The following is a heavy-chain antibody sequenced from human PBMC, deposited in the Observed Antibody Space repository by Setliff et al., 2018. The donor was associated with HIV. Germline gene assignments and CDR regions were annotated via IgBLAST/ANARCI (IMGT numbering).Heavy chain of an antibody. J-gene: IGHJ4*02. V-gene: IGHV1-46*01. D-gene: IGHD1-1*01. CDR2: SYPSDGRT. Sequence: ASVKVSCKASGYNFTSYYLHWLRQAPGQGLEWVGISYPSDGRTQYAQKFQGRVTMTRDTSTSTAYMELNSLSSEDTAVYYCARERLNSLYFDFWGQGTRVTVSS. CDR1: GYNFTSYY. CDR3: ARERLNSLYFDF.